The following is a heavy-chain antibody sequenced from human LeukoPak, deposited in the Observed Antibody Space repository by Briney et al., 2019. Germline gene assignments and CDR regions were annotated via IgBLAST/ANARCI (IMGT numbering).Heavy chain of an antibody. CDR1: GGSVSSGSYY. D-gene: IGHD3-10*01. J-gene: IGHJ5*02. Sequence: KPSETLSLTCTVSGGSVSSGSYYWSWIRQPPGKGLEWIGYIYYSGSTNHNPSLKSRVTISVDTSKNQFSLKLSSVTAADTAVYYCAREEGVRGVPLFDPWGQGTLVTVSS. CDR2: IYYSGST. V-gene: IGHV4-61*01. CDR3: AREEGVRGVPLFDP.